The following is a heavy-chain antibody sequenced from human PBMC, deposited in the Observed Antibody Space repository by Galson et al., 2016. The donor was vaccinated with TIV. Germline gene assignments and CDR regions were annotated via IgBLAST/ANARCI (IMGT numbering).Heavy chain of an antibody. CDR3: ARGPHPSHIVLRGPPPNWFDP. CDR1: GDSVSSNRAA. V-gene: IGHV6-1*01. CDR2: TYYRSKRYN. J-gene: IGHJ5*02. Sequence: CAISGDSVSSNRAAWNWIRQSPSRGPEWLGRTYYRSKRYNDYALSVKSRITINIDTSKNQVSLQLNSVTPEDTAVYYCARGPHPSHIVLRGPPPNWFDPWGQGTLVTVSS. D-gene: IGHD3-10*01.